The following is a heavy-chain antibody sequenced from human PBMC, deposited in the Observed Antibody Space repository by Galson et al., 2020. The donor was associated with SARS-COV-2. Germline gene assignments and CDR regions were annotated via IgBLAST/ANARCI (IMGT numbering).Heavy chain of an antibody. Sequence: SETLSLTCAVYGGSFKNYYWTWIRQSPGKGLQWIGEINHRGSTNYDPSLQGRVAMSVDTSKNQFSLRLSSVTAADTAVYYCVRGAEERRMRVVGSYSCAYGAVRGGGSVVT. J-gene: IGHJ2*01. CDR2: INHRGST. CDR3: VRGAEERRMRVVGSYSCAYGAV. V-gene: IGHV4-34*01. D-gene: IGHD3-22*01. CDR1: GGSFKNYY.